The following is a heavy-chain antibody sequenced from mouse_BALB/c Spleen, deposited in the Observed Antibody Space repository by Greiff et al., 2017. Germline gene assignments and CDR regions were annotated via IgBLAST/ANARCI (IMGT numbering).Heavy chain of an antibody. CDR1: GYTFTSYY. Sequence: QVQLQQSGPELVKPGASVKLSCKASGYTFTSYYMYWVKQRPGQGLEWIGEINPSNGGTNFNEKFKSKSTLTVDKSSSTAYMQLSSLTSEDSAVYYCTRVAYWGQGTLVTVAA. J-gene: IGHJ3*01. V-gene: IGHV1S81*02. CDR3: TRVAY. CDR2: INPSNGGT.